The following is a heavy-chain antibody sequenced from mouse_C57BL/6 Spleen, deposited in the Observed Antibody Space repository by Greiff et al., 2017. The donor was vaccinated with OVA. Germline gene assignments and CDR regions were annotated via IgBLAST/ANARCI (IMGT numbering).Heavy chain of an antibody. V-gene: IGHV1-82*01. Sequence: LQESGPELVKPGASVKISCKASGYAFSSSWMNWVKQRPGKGLEWIGRIYPGDGDTNYNGKFKGKATLTADKSSSTAYMQLSSLTSEDSAVYFCARRGTWSSPYYFDYWGQGTTLTVSS. CDR2: IYPGDGDT. D-gene: IGHD1-1*01. CDR1: GYAFSSSW. CDR3: ARRGTWSSPYYFDY. J-gene: IGHJ2*01.